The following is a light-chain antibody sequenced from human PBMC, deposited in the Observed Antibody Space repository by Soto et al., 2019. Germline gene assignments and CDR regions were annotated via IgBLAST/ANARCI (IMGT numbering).Light chain of an antibody. V-gene: IGLV2-8*01. Sequence: QSALTQPPSASGSTGQYVTISCTGNSSDVGGYNFVSWYQQRPGKAPKPMIYEVNKRPSGVPDRFSGSKSGNTASLTVSGLQAEDEADYYCSSYAGSNSRYVFGTGNKLTVL. CDR1: SSDVGGYNF. CDR3: SSYAGSNSRYV. CDR2: EVN. J-gene: IGLJ1*01.